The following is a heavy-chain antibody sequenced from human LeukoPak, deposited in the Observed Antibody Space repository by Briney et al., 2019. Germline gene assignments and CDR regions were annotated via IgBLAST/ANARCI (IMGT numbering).Heavy chain of an antibody. CDR3: ARGGWFGEPAYYYYMDV. CDR2: INHSGST. D-gene: IGHD3-10*01. J-gene: IGHJ6*03. Sequence: SETLSLTCAVYGGSFSGYYWSWIRQPPGKGLEWIGEINHSGSTNYNPSLESRVTISVDTSKKQFSLNLSSVAAADTALYYCARGGWFGEPAYYYYMDVWGKGTTVTISS. V-gene: IGHV4-34*01. CDR1: GGSFSGYY.